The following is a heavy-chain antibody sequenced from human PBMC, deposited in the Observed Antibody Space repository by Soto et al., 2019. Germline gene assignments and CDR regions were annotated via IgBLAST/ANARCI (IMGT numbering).Heavy chain of an antibody. D-gene: IGHD3-22*01. Sequence: PGGSLRLSCAASGFTFSSYAMHRVRQAPGKGLEYVSAISSNGGSTYYANSVKGRFTISRDNSKNTLYLQMGSLRAEDMAVYYCARDGDYDSSPGDAFDIWGQGTMVTVSS. CDR1: GFTFSSYA. CDR2: ISSNGGST. J-gene: IGHJ3*02. V-gene: IGHV3-64*01. CDR3: ARDGDYDSSPGDAFDI.